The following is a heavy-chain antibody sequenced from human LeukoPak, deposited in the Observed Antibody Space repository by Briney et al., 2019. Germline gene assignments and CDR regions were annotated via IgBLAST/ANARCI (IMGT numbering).Heavy chain of an antibody. V-gene: IGHV3-48*03. CDR1: GFTFSSYE. CDR2: ISSSGSTI. Sequence: GGSLRLSCAASGFTFSSYEMNWVRQAPGKGLEWVSYISSSGSTIYYADSVKGRFTISRDNAKNSLYLQMNSLRAEDTAVYYCARGGHYYDSSGIQVDYWGQGTLVTVSS. J-gene: IGHJ4*02. D-gene: IGHD3-22*01. CDR3: ARGGHYYDSSGIQVDY.